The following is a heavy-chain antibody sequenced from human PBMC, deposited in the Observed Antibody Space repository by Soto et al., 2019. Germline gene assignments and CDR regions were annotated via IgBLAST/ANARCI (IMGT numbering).Heavy chain of an antibody. J-gene: IGHJ6*02. CDR3: AAEGSSTRAYYYYYGMDV. D-gene: IGHD2-2*01. V-gene: IGHV1-58*01. Sequence: AASVKVSCKASGFTFTSSAVQWGRQARGQSLEWIGWIVVGSGNTNYAQKFQERVTITRDMSTSTAYMELSSLRSEDTAVYYCAAEGSSTRAYYYYYGMDVWGQGTTVTVSS. CDR2: IVVGSGNT. CDR1: GFTFTSSA.